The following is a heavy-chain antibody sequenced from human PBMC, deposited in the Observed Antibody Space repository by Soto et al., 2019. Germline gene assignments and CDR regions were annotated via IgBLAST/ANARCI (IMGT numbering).Heavy chain of an antibody. CDR3: AKDFTTIFGVVIIGYYYYGMDV. J-gene: IGHJ6*02. V-gene: IGHV3-23*01. Sequence: HPGGSLRLSCAASGFTFSSYAMSWVRQAPGKGLEWVSAISGSGGSTYYADSVKGRFTISRDNSKNTLYLQMNSLRAEDTAVYYCAKDFTTIFGVVIIGYYYYGMDVWGQGTTVTVSS. D-gene: IGHD3-3*01. CDR2: ISGSGGST. CDR1: GFTFSSYA.